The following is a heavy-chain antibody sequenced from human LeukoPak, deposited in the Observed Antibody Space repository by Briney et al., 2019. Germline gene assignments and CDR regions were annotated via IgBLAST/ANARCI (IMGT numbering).Heavy chain of an antibody. V-gene: IGHV3-74*01. D-gene: IGHD4-23*01. J-gene: IGHJ4*02. CDR1: GFTFSSYW. Sequence: GESLKISCAASGFTFSSYWMHWVRQAPGKGLVWVSRINSDGSSTGYADSVKGRFTISRDNAKNTLYLQMNSLRAEDTAVYYCARGFKYGGNSNMDYWGQGTLVTVSS. CDR3: ARGFKYGGNSNMDY. CDR2: INSDGSST.